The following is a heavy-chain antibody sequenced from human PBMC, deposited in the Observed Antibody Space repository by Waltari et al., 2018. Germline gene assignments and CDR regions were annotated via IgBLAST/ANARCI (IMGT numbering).Heavy chain of an antibody. Sequence: EVQLMESGGGLVQPGGSLRLSCAAAGFRLSAFGLTWVRQAPGKGLEWVANIKYDGSATYHVDSVNGRFTISRDNAKNSLYLQMNDVSAEDTAIYYCARGSTGYVRVWDCWGQGTVVTVSS. CDR2: IKYDGSAT. CDR1: GFRLSAFG. D-gene: IGHD2-2*01. J-gene: IGHJ4*02. V-gene: IGHV3-7*03. CDR3: ARGSTGYVRVWDC.